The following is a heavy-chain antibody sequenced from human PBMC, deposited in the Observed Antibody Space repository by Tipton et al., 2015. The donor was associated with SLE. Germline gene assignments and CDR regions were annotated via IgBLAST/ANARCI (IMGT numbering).Heavy chain of an antibody. Sequence: TLSLTCAVSGASVTTSYWTWLRQPPGKGLEWIAYVNRNEGTNFKPSLKSRVTISLDTSRNQFSLNLNSVTAADTALYYCVRELDTFEVWGPGTLVTVSS. CDR2: VNRNEGT. V-gene: IGHV4-59*02. J-gene: IGHJ3*01. CDR1: GASVTTSY. CDR3: VRELDTFEV.